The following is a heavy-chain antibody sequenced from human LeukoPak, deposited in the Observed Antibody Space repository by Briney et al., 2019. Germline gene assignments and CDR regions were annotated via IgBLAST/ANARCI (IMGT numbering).Heavy chain of an antibody. CDR1: GYSISSGYY. V-gene: IGHV4-38-2*02. CDR2: IYHSGST. J-gene: IGHJ4*02. Sequence: SETLSLTCTVSGYSISSGYYWGWIRQPPGKGLEWIGSIYHSGSTYYNPSLKSRVTISVDTSKNQFSLKLNSVTAADTAVYYCASPTRDILTGYYPFDFWGQGTLVTVSS. D-gene: IGHD3-9*01. CDR3: ASPTRDILTGYYPFDF.